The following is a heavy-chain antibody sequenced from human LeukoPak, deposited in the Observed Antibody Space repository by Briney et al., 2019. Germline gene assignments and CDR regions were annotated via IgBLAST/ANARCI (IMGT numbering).Heavy chain of an antibody. CDR2: IYHSGST. D-gene: IGHD4-23*01. V-gene: IGHV4-30-2*01. CDR1: GGSISSGGNS. J-gene: IGHJ3*02. CDR3: ARSDTVLTNDAFDI. Sequence: SQTLSLTCAVSGGSISSGGNSWSWIRQPPGKGLEWIGYIYHSGSTHYNPSLKSRVTISVDRSKNQVSLKLTSVTAADTAVYYCARSDTVLTNDAFDIWGQGTMVTVSS.